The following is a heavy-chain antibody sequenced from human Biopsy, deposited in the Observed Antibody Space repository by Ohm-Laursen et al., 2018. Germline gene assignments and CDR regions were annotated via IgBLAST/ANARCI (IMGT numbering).Heavy chain of an antibody. CDR1: GGSMTGYE. CDR3: ASAGYNPDWNFDL. J-gene: IGHJ2*01. CDR2: IYFTGRT. D-gene: IGHD5-24*01. V-gene: IGHV4-59*12. Sequence: SETLSLTCSVSGGSMTGYEWSWIRQPPGKALEGIGYIYFTGRTSYNPSLKSRVTMSVNTSKKQFSLRLSSVTAADTAVYYCASAGYNPDWNFDLWGRGTRVTVSS.